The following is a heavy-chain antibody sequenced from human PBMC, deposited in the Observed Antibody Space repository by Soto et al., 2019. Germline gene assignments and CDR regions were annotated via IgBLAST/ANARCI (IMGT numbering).Heavy chain of an antibody. D-gene: IGHD1-26*01. J-gene: IGHJ4*02. Sequence: PSETLSLTCTVSDGNSSSWYWSWIRQPPGKGLEWIGYIYYSGSTNCNPSLKSRVTISVDTSKNQFSLKLSSVTAADTAVYYCARRYGSAIDYWGQGTLVTVSS. CDR2: IYYSGST. V-gene: IGHV4-59*08. CDR1: DGNSSSWY. CDR3: ARRYGSAIDY.